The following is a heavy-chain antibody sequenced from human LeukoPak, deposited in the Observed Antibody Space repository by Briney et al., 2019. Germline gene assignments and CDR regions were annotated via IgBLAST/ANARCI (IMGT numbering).Heavy chain of an antibody. Sequence: GASVKVSCKASGYTFTSYGISWVRQAPGQGLEWMGWISAYNGNTNYAQKLQGRVTMTTDTSTSTAYMELRSLRSDDTAVYYCATNTKTRGQYYYDMVSGAEYFQHWGQGTLVTVSS. D-gene: IGHD3-22*01. CDR1: GYTFTSYG. V-gene: IGHV1-18*01. J-gene: IGHJ1*01. CDR2: ISAYNGNT. CDR3: ATNTKTRGQYYYDMVSGAEYFQH.